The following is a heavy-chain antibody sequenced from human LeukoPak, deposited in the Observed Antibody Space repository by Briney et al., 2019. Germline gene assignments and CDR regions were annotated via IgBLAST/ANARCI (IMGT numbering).Heavy chain of an antibody. CDR2: ISSSGSTI. J-gene: IGHJ5*02. CDR3: AREAAAGHNWFDP. CDR1: GCTFSDYY. D-gene: IGHD6-13*01. Sequence: PGGSLRLFCAASGCTFSDYYMSWIRQAPGKGLEWVSYISSSGSTIYYADSVKGRFTISRDNAKNSLYLQMNSLRAEDTAVYYCAREAAAGHNWFDPRGQGTLVTVSS. V-gene: IGHV3-11*01.